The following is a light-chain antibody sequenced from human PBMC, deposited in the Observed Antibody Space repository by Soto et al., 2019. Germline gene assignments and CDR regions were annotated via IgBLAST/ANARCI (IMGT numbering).Light chain of an antibody. Sequence: QPVLTQSPSASASLGASVKLTCTLSSGHSSYAIAWHQQQPEKGPRYLMKLNSDGSHSKGDGIPDRFSGSSSGAERYLTISSLQSEDEADYYCQTWGTVIRVFGTGTKVTVL. CDR2: LNSDGSH. J-gene: IGLJ1*01. V-gene: IGLV4-69*01. CDR1: SGHSSYA. CDR3: QTWGTVIRV.